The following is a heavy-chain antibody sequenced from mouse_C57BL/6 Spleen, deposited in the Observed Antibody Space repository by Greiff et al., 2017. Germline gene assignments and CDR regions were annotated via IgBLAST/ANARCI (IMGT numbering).Heavy chain of an antibody. CDR3: TTGGEFAD. V-gene: IGHV14-1*01. Sequence: LVESGAELVRPGASVKLSCTASGFNIKDYYMHWVKQRPEQGLEWIGRIDPEDGDTEYAPKFQGKATMTADTASTTAYLQLSSLTSEDTAVYYCTTGGEFADWGQGTLVTVSA. CDR2: IDPEDGDT. J-gene: IGHJ3*01. CDR1: GFNIKDYY.